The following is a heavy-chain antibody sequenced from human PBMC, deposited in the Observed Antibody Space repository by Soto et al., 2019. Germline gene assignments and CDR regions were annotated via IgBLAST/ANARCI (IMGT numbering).Heavy chain of an antibody. CDR1: GFTFSSYA. Sequence: EVQLLESGGGLVQPGGSLRLSCAASGFTFSSYAMSWVRQAPGKGLEWVSGISGSGDSTYYADSVKGRFTISRDNSKNXXYLQMNSRRDEDTAVYYCAKGVPGIAVAGTGYFQHWGQGTLVTVS. V-gene: IGHV3-23*01. D-gene: IGHD6-19*01. CDR2: ISGSGDST. CDR3: AKGVPGIAVAGTGYFQH. J-gene: IGHJ1*01.